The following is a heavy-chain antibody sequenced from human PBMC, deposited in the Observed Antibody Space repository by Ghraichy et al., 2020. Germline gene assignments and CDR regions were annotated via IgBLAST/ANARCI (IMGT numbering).Heavy chain of an antibody. Sequence: SETLSLTCTVSGGSISSSSYYWGWIRQPPGKGLEWIGSIYYSGSTYYNPSLKSRVTISVDTSKNQFSLKLSSVTAADTAVYYCARPLYGSGTSSYYYYGMDVWGQGTTVTVSS. CDR2: IYYSGST. J-gene: IGHJ6*02. CDR3: ARPLYGSGTSSYYYYGMDV. CDR1: GGSISSSSYY. D-gene: IGHD3-10*01. V-gene: IGHV4-39*01.